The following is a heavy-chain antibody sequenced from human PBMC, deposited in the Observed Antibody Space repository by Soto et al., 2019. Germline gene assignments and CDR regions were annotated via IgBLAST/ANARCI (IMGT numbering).Heavy chain of an antibody. CDR1: GNTFTKYY. Sequence: QVQVVQSGAEVKKPGASVKVSFEASGNTFTKYYIHWLRQAPGQGLEWMGAMNPDDGSASYAQKFRGRVTMTRVTSTRTVYMELSSLKHEDTAVYYCASSSSGDPEYWGQGTLVTVSS. D-gene: IGHD2-2*01. CDR3: ASSSSGDPEY. CDR2: MNPDDGSA. V-gene: IGHV1-46*01. J-gene: IGHJ4*02.